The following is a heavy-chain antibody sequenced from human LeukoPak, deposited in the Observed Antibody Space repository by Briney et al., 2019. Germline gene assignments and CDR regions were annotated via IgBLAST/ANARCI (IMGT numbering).Heavy chain of an antibody. CDR3: AKRYLFSYYFDY. Sequence: GGSLRLSCAASGFTFSSYAMSWVRQAPGKGLEWVSAISGSGGSTYYADSVKGRFTFSRDNSKNTLYLQMNSLRAEDTAVYYCAKRYLFSYYFDYWGQGTLVTVSS. V-gene: IGHV3-23*01. J-gene: IGHJ4*02. CDR2: ISGSGGST. D-gene: IGHD3-9*01. CDR1: GFTFSSYA.